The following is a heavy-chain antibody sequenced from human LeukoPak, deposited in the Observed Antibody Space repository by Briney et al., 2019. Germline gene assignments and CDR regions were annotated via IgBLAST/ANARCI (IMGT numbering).Heavy chain of an antibody. CDR3: AKRGSGDGYYFDY. Sequence: PSETLSLTGTVSGGSISSSSYYWAWIRQPPGKGLEWIGSMYQGGSTYYNPFLNSRVTTSIDTSKNQFSLKLSTVTAADTAVYYCAKRGSGDGYYFDYWGQGALVTVSS. D-gene: IGHD2-15*01. V-gene: IGHV4-39*01. CDR1: GGSISSSSYY. J-gene: IGHJ4*02. CDR2: MYQGGST.